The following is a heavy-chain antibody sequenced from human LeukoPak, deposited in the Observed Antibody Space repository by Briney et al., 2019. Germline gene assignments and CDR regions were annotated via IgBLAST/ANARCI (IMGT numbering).Heavy chain of an antibody. CDR2: ISSSSSTI. J-gene: IGHJ4*02. V-gene: IGHV3-48*01. D-gene: IGHD3-22*01. CDR1: GFTFSSYS. Sequence: GSLRLSCAASGFTFSSYSVNWVRQAPGKGLEWVSYISSSSSTIYYADSVKGRFTISRDNAKNSLYLQMNSLRAEDTAVYYCASHPRYYYDSSGDYWGQGTLVTVSS. CDR3: ASHPRYYYDSSGDY.